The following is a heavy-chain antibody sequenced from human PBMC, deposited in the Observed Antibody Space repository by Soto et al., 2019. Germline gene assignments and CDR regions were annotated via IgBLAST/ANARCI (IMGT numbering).Heavy chain of an antibody. CDR3: ARDQQLVTNWFDP. D-gene: IGHD6-13*01. CDR1: GYTFTIYG. V-gene: IGHV1-18*04. CDR2: ISAYNGNT. J-gene: IGHJ5*02. Sequence: ASVKVSCKASGYTFTIYGISCVLQSPGQGLEWMGWISAYNGNTNYAQKLQGRVTMTTDTSTSTAYMELRSLRSDDTAVYYCARDQQLVTNWFDPWGQGTLVTVSS.